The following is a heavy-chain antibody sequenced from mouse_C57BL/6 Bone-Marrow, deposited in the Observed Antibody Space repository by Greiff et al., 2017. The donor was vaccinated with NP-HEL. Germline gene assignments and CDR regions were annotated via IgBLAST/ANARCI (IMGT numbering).Heavy chain of an antibody. CDR3: ARRGISYNYAMAY. J-gene: IGHJ4*01. CDR2: IHPNSGST. V-gene: IGHV1-64*01. CDR1: GYTFTSYW. D-gene: IGHD1-1*01. Sequence: QVQLQQPGAELVKPGASVKLSCKASGYTFTSYWMHWVKQRPGQGLEWIGMIHPNSGSTKYNEKFKSKATLTVDKSSSTAYMQLSSLTSEDSAVYYCARRGISYNYAMAYWAQGTSVTVSS.